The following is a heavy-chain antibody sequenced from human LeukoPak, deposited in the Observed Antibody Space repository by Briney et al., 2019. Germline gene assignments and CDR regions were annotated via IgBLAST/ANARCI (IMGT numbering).Heavy chain of an antibody. CDR1: GGTFSSYA. CDR3: ASEADYYDSSGNWFDP. Sequence: GASVKGSCKASGGTFSSYAISWVRQAPGQGLEWMGGIIPIFGTANYAQKFQGRVTITTDESTSTAYMELSMLRSEDTAVYYCASEADYYDSSGNWFDPWGQGTLVTVSS. CDR2: IIPIFGTA. D-gene: IGHD3-22*01. J-gene: IGHJ5*02. V-gene: IGHV1-69*05.